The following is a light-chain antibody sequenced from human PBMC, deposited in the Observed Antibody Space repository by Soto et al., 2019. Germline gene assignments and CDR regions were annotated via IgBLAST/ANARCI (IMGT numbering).Light chain of an antibody. CDR3: QQSYSDSWT. Sequence: DIQMTQSPSSLAASVGARVTITCRASQSISTYLNWYQQKPGKAPKVLIFDASRLQSGVASRFSGSGSGTDFTLTISSLQHEDYGNYYCQQSYSDSWTFGQGTKVQVK. J-gene: IGKJ1*01. CDR1: QSISTY. V-gene: IGKV1-39*01. CDR2: DAS.